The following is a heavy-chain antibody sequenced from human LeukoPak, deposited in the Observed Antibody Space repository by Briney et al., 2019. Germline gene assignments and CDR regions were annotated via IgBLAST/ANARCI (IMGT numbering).Heavy chain of an antibody. Sequence: PGGSLRLSCAVSGFTLSGYAMTWVRQAPGRGLEWVSRVDGGGGGTYYADSVKGRFTISRDNSKDTLYLQMNGLRAEDTAVYFCAKQSAGSAAWYSLHYDFWGQGTLVTVSS. J-gene: IGHJ4*02. V-gene: IGHV3-23*01. CDR1: GFTLSGYA. CDR2: VDGGGGGT. CDR3: AKQSAGSAAWYSLHYDF. D-gene: IGHD6-13*01.